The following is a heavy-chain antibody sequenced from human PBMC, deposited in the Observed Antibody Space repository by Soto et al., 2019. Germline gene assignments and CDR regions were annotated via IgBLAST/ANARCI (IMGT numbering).Heavy chain of an antibody. CDR1: GYTFTSYA. CDR3: ARGQITMVRGVPRPLDP. CDR2: INAGNGNT. J-gene: IGHJ5*02. D-gene: IGHD3-10*01. Sequence: ASVKVSCKASGYTFTSYAIHWVRQAPGQRLEWMGWINAGNGNTKYSQKFQDRVTITRDTSASTAYMELSSLRSEDTAVYYCARGQITMVRGVPRPLDPWGQGTLVTVSS. V-gene: IGHV1-3*01.